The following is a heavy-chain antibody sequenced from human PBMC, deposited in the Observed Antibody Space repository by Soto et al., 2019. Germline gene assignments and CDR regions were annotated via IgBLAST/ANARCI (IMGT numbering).Heavy chain of an antibody. CDR2: ISSGSKTI. V-gene: IGHV3-48*02. CDR1: GFTFSGYS. J-gene: IGHJ4*02. D-gene: IGHD3-9*01. CDR3: AREDILGVRSFDY. Sequence: GSLRLSCAASGFTFSGYSVNWVRQAPGKGLEWVSYISSGSKTIYYAESVKGRFTVSRDNARNSQYLQMNSLRDEDTAVYYCAREDILGVRSFDYWGQGTLVTVSS.